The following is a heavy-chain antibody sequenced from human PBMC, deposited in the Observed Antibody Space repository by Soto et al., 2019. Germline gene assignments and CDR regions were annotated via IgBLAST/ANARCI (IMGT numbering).Heavy chain of an antibody. CDR2: IYYSGST. V-gene: IGHV4-59*01. D-gene: IGHD2-2*01. Sequence: PSENLSLTGTVAGGSISSYYWILIRQPPGKGLEWIGYIYYSGSTNYNPSLKSRVTISVDTSKNQFSLKLSSVTAADTAVYYCARVYCSSTSCFRRVGWFDPWGQGTLVTVSS. CDR1: GGSISSYY. CDR3: ARVYCSSTSCFRRVGWFDP. J-gene: IGHJ5*02.